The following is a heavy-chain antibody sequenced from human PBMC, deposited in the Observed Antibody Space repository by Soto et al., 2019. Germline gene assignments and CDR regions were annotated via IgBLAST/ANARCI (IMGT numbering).Heavy chain of an antibody. J-gene: IGHJ4*02. V-gene: IGHV3-33*01. CDR3: ARRGYSYDGADYYFDY. CDR2: IWYDGSNK. D-gene: IGHD5-18*01. Sequence: QVQLVESGGGVVQPGRSLRLSCAASGFTFSSYGMHWVRQAPGKGLEWVAVIWYDGSNKYYADSVKGRFTISRDNSKNPLYLQMNSLRAEDTAVYYCARRGYSYDGADYYFDYWGQGTLVTVSS. CDR1: GFTFSSYG.